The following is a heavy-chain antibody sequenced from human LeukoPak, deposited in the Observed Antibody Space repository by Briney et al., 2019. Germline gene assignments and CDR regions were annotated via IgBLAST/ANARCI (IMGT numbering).Heavy chain of an antibody. D-gene: IGHD1-26*01. CDR1: GGSISGYY. CDR2: IYTSGST. CDR3: ARNGGSGTYYDGSFDY. V-gene: IGHV4-4*07. Sequence: PSETLSLTCTVSGGSISGYYWSWIRQSAGKGLEWIGRIYTSGSTNYNPSLKSRVTVSVDTSKNQISLKLSSVTAADTAVYYCARNGGSGTYYDGSFDYWGQGTLVTVSS. J-gene: IGHJ4*02.